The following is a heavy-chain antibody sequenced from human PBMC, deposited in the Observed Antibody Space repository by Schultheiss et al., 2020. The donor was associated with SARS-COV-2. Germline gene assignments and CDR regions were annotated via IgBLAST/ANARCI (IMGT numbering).Heavy chain of an antibody. CDR3: ARRNHYERKESDI. CDR2: IFSDGNTK. Sequence: GSLRLSCAASRFTFSNYGMHWVRQAPGKGLQWVAVIFSDGNTKYYADSVKGRFTISRDNSKNTLYLQMDSLRPEDAAVYYCARRNHYERKESDIWGQGTVVTVSS. J-gene: IGHJ3*02. V-gene: IGHV3-30*03. D-gene: IGHD3-22*01. CDR1: RFTFSNYG.